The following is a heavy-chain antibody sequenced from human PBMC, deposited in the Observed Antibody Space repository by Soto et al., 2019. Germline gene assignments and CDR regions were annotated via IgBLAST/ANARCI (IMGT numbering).Heavy chain of an antibody. CDR1: GYTFTSYG. Sequence: ASVKVSCKASGYTFTSYGISWVRQAPGQGLEWMGWISAYNGNTNYAQKLQGRVTMTTDTSTSTAYMELRSLRSDDTAVYYCARDDENYYDSSVGFDYWGQGTLVTVSS. D-gene: IGHD3-22*01. CDR3: ARDDENYYDSSVGFDY. J-gene: IGHJ4*02. V-gene: IGHV1-18*04. CDR2: ISAYNGNT.